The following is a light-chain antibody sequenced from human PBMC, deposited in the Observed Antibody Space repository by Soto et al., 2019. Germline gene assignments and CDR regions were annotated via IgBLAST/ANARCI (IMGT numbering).Light chain of an antibody. J-gene: IGKJ5*01. Sequence: DVQMTQSPSSLSASVGDRVTIACRASQPIGNYLKWYQQKPGEAPKVLIFAASSLRSGVPSRFSGSGYGTDFTLTINNLHPEDSATYYCQQTHAVPLTFGQGTRLEN. CDR1: QPIGNY. CDR3: QQTHAVPLT. CDR2: AAS. V-gene: IGKV1-39*01.